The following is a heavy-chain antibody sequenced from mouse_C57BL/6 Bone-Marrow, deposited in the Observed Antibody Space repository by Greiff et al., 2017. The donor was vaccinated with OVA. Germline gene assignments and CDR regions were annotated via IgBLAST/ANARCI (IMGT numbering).Heavy chain of an antibody. V-gene: IGHV5-6*01. CDR3: ARPPQGLKAMDY. CDR2: ISSGGSYT. J-gene: IGHJ4*01. Sequence: EVQLVESGGDLVKPGGSLKLSCAASGFTFSSYGMSWVRQTPDKRLEWVATISSGGSYTYYPDSVKGRFNISRDNAKNTLYLQMSSLKSEDTAMYYCARPPQGLKAMDYWGQGTSVTVSS. CDR1: GFTFSSYG. D-gene: IGHD1-3*01.